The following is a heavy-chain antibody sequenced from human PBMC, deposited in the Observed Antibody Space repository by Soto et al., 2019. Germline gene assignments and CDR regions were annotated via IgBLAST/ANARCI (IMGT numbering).Heavy chain of an antibody. V-gene: IGHV4-39*01. D-gene: IGHD3-22*01. J-gene: IGHJ3*02. Sequence: PSETLSLTCTVSGGSISSSSYYWGWIRQPPGKGLEWIGSIYYSGSTYYNPSLKSRVTISVDTSKNQFSLKLSSVTAADTAVYYCLGVVITTDAFDIWGQGTMVTVSS. CDR1: GGSISSSSYY. CDR3: LGVVITTDAFDI. CDR2: IYYSGST.